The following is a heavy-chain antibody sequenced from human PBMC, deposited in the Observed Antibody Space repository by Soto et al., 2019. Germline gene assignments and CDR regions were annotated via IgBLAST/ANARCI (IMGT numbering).Heavy chain of an antibody. Sequence: GVLKISCAASGFTFVTYSMNWVRQAPGKGLEWVSGIYGNGGGTFYADSVKGRFTISRDNSRNTLYLQMNSLRAEDTAVYYCAKDVRPDGYWDLDYWGQGTPVTVSS. D-gene: IGHD5-12*01. CDR2: IYGNGGGT. J-gene: IGHJ4*02. V-gene: IGHV3-23*01. CDR3: AKDVRPDGYWDLDY. CDR1: GFTFVTYS.